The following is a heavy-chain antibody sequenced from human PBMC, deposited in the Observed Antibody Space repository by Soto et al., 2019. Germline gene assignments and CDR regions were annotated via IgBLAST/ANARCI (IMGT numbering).Heavy chain of an antibody. CDR1: GGTFSNYG. CDR2: IIPILGST. D-gene: IGHD3-22*01. J-gene: IGHJ4*02. CDR3: ARDLYYDNSGYFYESAY. V-gene: IGHV1-69*01. Sequence: QVQLVQSGAEVKMPGSSVKVSCKASGGTFSNYGISWVRQAPGQGLEWMGGIIPILGSTKSAQRFQGRVTVTADESTSTAYMELSSLTSEDTALYYCARDLYYDNSGYFYESAYWGQGTLVTVSS.